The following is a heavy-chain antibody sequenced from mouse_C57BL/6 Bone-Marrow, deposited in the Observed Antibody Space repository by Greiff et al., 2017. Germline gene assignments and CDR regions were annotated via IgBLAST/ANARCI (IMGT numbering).Heavy chain of an antibody. CDR1: GYTFTSYW. J-gene: IGHJ2*01. Sequence: QVQLQQPGAELVMPGASVKLSCKASGYTFTSYWMHWVKQRPGQGLEWIGEIDPSDSYTNYNQKFKGKSTLTVDKSSSTAYMQLSSLPSEDSAVYYCARASYYGSSLDYGGQGTTLTVSS. V-gene: IGHV1-69*01. D-gene: IGHD1-1*01. CDR2: IDPSDSYT. CDR3: ARASYYGSSLDY.